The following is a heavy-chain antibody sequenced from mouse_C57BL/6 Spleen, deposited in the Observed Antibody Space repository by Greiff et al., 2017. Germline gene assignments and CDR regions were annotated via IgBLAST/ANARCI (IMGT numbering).Heavy chain of an antibody. D-gene: IGHD1-1*01. CDR3: ARHETTRAMDY. CDR1: GFTFSDYY. CDR2: ISNGGGST. J-gene: IGHJ4*01. V-gene: IGHV5-12*01. Sequence: EVHLVESGGGLVQPGGSLKLSCAASGFTFSDYYMYWVRQTPEKRLEWVAYISNGGGSTYYPDTVKGRFTISRDNAKNTLYLQMSRLKSEDTAMYYCARHETTRAMDYWGQGTSVTVSS.